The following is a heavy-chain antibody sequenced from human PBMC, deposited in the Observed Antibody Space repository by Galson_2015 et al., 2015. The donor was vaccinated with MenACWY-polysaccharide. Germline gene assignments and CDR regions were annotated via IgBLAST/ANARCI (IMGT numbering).Heavy chain of an antibody. D-gene: IGHD3-10*01. CDR1: GYTFTNYY. CDR2: INPSGGST. V-gene: IGHV1-46*01. CDR3: ARNAASGLDY. J-gene: IGHJ4*01. Sequence: SVKVSCKASGYTFTNYYIHWVRQAPGQGLEWLGFINPSGGSTSYAQKFQGRVTMTRDTSTGTVYVDLSSLRSEDTAEYYCARNAASGLDYWGHGTLVTVSS.